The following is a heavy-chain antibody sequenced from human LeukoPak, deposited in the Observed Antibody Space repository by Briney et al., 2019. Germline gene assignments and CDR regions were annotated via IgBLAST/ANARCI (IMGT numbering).Heavy chain of an antibody. CDR3: ARGGSGSYGVDY. CDR1: GYTFTSYD. V-gene: IGHV1-8*01. Sequence: ASVTVSCKASGYTFTSYDINWVRQATGQGLEWMGWMNPNSGNTGYAQKFQGRVTMTRNTSISTAYMELSSLRSEDTAVYYCARGGSGSYGVDYWGQGTLVTVSS. D-gene: IGHD1-26*01. CDR2: MNPNSGNT. J-gene: IGHJ4*02.